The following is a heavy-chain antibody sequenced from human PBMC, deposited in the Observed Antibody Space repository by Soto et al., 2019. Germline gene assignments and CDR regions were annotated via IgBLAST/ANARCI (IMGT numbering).Heavy chain of an antibody. V-gene: IGHV3-23*01. CDR2: ISGSGGST. CDR1: GFTFSSYA. D-gene: IGHD3-3*01. Sequence: GGSLRLSCAASGFTFSSYAMSWVRQAPGKGLEWVSAISGSGGSTYYADSVKGRFTISRDNSKNTLYLQMNSLRAEDTAVYWAFFYDFWSGYFDYWGQGTLVTVSS. J-gene: IGHJ4*02. CDR3: FFYDFWSGYFDY.